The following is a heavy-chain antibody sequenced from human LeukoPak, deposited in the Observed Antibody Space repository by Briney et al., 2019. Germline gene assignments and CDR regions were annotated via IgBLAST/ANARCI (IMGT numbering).Heavy chain of an antibody. V-gene: IGHV1-69*05. J-gene: IGHJ4*02. CDR2: IIPIFGTA. CDR3: ASGMISGYGDYGPRYYFDY. CDR1: GGTFSSYA. D-gene: IGHD4-17*01. Sequence: SVKVSCKXSGGTFSSYAISWVRQAPGQGLEWMGRIIPIFGTANYSQKFQGRVTITTDESTSTAYMELSSLRSEDTAVYYCASGMISGYGDYGPRYYFDYWGQGTLVTVSS.